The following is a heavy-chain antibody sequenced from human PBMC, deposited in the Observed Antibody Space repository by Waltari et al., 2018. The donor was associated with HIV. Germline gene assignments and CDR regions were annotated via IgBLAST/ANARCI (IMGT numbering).Heavy chain of an antibody. CDR1: GSNFTHYG. D-gene: IGHD3-22*01. CDR2: ISGYNGDT. J-gene: IGHJ4*02. V-gene: IGHV1-18*01. Sequence: QVHLVQSGAELRKPGASVTVSCKASGSNFTHYGITWVRQAPGQGLEWMGWISGYNGDTKYAQKVRGRVTMTTDTSTSTAYLEMGSLRFDDTAVYYCARDHYYGSSGYYSDYWGQGTLVTVSS. CDR3: ARDHYYGSSGYYSDY.